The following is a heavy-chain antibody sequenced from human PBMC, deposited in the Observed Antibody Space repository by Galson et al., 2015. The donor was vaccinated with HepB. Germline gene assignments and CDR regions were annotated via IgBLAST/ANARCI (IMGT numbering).Heavy chain of an antibody. CDR1: GFTVTSYY. V-gene: IGHV3-53*01. CDR2: ISPGGTT. D-gene: IGHD5-24*01. Sequence: SLRLSCAASGFTVTSYYMTWVRRAPGKGLEWVSLISPGGTTYYADSVKGRFTISRDSPQNTVYLQMNSLRAEDTAMYYCAARRDGYPDYWGQEALVTVSS. CDR3: AARRDGYPDY. J-gene: IGHJ4*02.